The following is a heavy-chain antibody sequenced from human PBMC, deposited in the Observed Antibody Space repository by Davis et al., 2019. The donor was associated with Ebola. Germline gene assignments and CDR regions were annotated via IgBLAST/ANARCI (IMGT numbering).Heavy chain of an antibody. D-gene: IGHD3-9*01. V-gene: IGHV3-15*01. CDR3: TTDPRITISLPGYMDV. Sequence: GESPKTPCAASGFTVSTNYMSWVRQAPGKGLEWVGRIKSKTDGGTTDYPAPVKGRFTISRDDSKNTLYLQMNSLKTEDTAVYYCTTDPRITISLPGYMDVWGKGTTVTVSS. CDR1: GFTVSTNY. J-gene: IGHJ6*03. CDR2: IKSKTDGGTT.